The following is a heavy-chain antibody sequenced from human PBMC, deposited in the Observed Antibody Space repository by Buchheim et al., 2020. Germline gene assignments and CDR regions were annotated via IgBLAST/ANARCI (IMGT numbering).Heavy chain of an antibody. V-gene: IGHV3-23*01. CDR3: ARGSVGTTRRFDP. CDR2: ISDNGGIT. CDR1: GFSFSTYG. D-gene: IGHD1-7*01. J-gene: IGHJ5*02. Sequence: EVQLLESGGGLVQPGGSLRLSCAASGFSFSTYGMTWVRQAPGKGLEWVSTISDNGGITEYAESGKGRFTISRDNSKNTLFLQMNSLTGEDTAVYYCARGSVGTTRRFDPWGQGTL.